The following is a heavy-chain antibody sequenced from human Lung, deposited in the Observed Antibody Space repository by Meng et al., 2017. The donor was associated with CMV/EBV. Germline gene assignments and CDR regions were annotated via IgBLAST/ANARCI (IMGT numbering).Heavy chain of an antibody. J-gene: IGHJ3*01. D-gene: IGHD3-3*01. V-gene: IGHV3-13*01. Sequence: GGSLRLSCAASGFTFSNYDMHWVRHAPGKGLEWVSSIDISDDTYYLGAVRGRFTISRENAKKSLYLQMKSMIAGDTAVYYCARGRLYDSSSGYSHHDNFDLWGQGTMVTVSS. CDR1: GFTFSNYD. CDR3: ARGRLYDSSSGYSHHDNFDL. CDR2: IDISDDT.